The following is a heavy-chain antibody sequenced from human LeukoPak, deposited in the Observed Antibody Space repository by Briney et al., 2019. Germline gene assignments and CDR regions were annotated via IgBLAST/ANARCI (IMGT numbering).Heavy chain of an antibody. CDR2: ISAYNGNT. J-gene: IGHJ4*02. V-gene: IGHV1-18*01. D-gene: IGHD3-22*01. Sequence: ASVKVSCKASGYTFTSYGISWVRQAPGQGLEWMGWISAYNGNTNYAQKLQGRVTMTTDSSTSTAYMELRSLRSDDTAVYYCARSPARSYYYDSSGYYYEDYWGQGTLVTVSS. CDR3: ARSPARSYYYDSSGYYYEDY. CDR1: GYTFTSYG.